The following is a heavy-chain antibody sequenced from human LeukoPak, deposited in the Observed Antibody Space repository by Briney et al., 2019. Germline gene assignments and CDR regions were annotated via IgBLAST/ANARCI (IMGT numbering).Heavy chain of an antibody. CDR2: MSPSGTT. CDR3: ARGTPARIYNWNYELGKNWFDP. V-gene: IGHV4-61*01. CDR1: GDSVSSGNYY. J-gene: IGHJ5*02. Sequence: PSGTLSLTCTVSGDSVSSGNYYLSWIRQPPGKGLDWITYMSPSGTTKYNPSLKSRVTISVDTSKNQFSLKLSSVTAADTAVYYCARGTPARIYNWNYELGKNWFDPWGQGTLVTVSS. D-gene: IGHD1-7*01.